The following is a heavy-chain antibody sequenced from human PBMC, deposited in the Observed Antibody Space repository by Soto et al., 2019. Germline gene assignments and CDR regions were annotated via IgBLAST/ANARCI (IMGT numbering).Heavy chain of an antibody. J-gene: IGHJ4*02. CDR2: IYWDDDK. CDR3: AHIVVAGLGYYFDY. D-gene: IGHD6-19*01. CDR1: GFSLSSTRMA. Sequence: QITLKESGPTLVKPTQTLTLTCTFSGFSLSSTRMAVGWIRQPPGKALEWLALIYWDDDKRYSPFLKSRLTIPNDTSNNPVVLTMSDMDPVDTARYYCAHIVVAGLGYYFDYWGPGTLVTVSS. V-gene: IGHV2-5*02.